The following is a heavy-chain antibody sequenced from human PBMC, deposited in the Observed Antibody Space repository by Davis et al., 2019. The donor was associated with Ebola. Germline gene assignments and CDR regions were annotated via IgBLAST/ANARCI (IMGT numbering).Heavy chain of an antibody. Sequence: SETLSLTCAVYGGSFSGYYWSWIRQPPGKGLEWIGEINHSGSTNYNPSLKSRVTISVDTSKNQFSLKLNSVTAADTAVYYCARLADDSDYDYYFDLWGRGTLVTVSS. J-gene: IGHJ4*02. V-gene: IGHV4-34*01. D-gene: IGHD5-12*01. CDR1: GGSFSGYY. CDR3: ARLADDSDYDYYFDL. CDR2: INHSGST.